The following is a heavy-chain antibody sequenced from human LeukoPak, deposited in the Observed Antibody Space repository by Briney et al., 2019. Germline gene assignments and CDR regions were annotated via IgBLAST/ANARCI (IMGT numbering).Heavy chain of an antibody. CDR1: GYTFTSYD. CDR3: ARGKGSSSWSGDFDY. D-gene: IGHD6-13*01. V-gene: IGHV1-8*01. CDR2: MNPNSGNT. Sequence: GASVKVSCKASGYTFTSYDINWVRQATGQGLEGMGWMNPNSGNTGYAQKFQGRVTMTRNTSISTAYMELSSLRSEDTAVYYCARGKGSSSWSGDFDYWGQGTLVTVSS. J-gene: IGHJ4*02.